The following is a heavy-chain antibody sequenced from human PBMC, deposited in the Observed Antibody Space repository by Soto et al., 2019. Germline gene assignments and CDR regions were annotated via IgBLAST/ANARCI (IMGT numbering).Heavy chain of an antibody. CDR3: ARGIGDWFDP. CDR1: GFTFSSNS. J-gene: IGHJ5*02. Sequence: EVQLVESGGGLVKPGGSLRLSCPASGFTFSSNSINWFRQPPGKGLEWVSSISSSSSYIYYADPVKGRFTISRDNAKNSLYLQMNSLRAEDTAVYYCARGIGDWFDPWGQGTLVTVSS. V-gene: IGHV3-21*01. D-gene: IGHD6-13*01. CDR2: ISSSSSYI.